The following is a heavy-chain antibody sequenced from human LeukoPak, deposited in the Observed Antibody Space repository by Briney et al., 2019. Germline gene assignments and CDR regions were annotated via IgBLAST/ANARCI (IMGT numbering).Heavy chain of an antibody. V-gene: IGHV3-48*04. CDR1: GFTFSSFG. CDR2: ISSSGSTI. Sequence: SGGSLRLSCAAPGFTFSSFGMHWVRQAPGKGLEWVSYISSSGSTIYYADSVKGRFTISRDNAKNSLYLQMNSLRAEDTAVYYCARGGTLEYFQHWGQGTLVTVSS. J-gene: IGHJ1*01. CDR3: ARGGTLEYFQH.